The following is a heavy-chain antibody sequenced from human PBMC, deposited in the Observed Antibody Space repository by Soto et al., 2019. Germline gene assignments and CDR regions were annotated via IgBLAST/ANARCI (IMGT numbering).Heavy chain of an antibody. V-gene: IGHV4-39*01. CDR1: GGSISSGSYY. Sequence: SETLSLTCAVSGGSISSGSYYWGWIRQPPGKGLEWIGSIYYSGSTYYNPSLKSRVTISVDTSKNQFSLKLSSVTAADTAVYYCATQEVGGSYVYTFDPWGQGTLVTVSS. D-gene: IGHD1-26*01. J-gene: IGHJ5*02. CDR2: IYYSGST. CDR3: ATQEVGGSYVYTFDP.